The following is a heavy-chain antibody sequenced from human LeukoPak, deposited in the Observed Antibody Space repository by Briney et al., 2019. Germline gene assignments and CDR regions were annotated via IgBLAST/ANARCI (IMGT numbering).Heavy chain of an antibody. CDR1: GYTFTGYY. CDR3: ARVGYYGSGSSTNWFDP. D-gene: IGHD3-10*01. J-gene: IGHJ5*02. CDR2: INPNSGGT. V-gene: IGHV1-2*04. Sequence: ASVKVSCKASGYTFTGYYMHWVRQAPGQGLEWMGWINPNSGGTNYAQKFQGWVTMTRDTSISTAYMELSRLRSDDTAVYYCARVGYYGSGSSTNWFDPWGQGTLVTVSS.